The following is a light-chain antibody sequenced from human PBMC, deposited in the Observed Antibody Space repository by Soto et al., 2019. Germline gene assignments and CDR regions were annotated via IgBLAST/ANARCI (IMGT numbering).Light chain of an antibody. CDR1: SSDVGGYNY. CDR3: SSYTSSSTLVL. CDR2: DVT. V-gene: IGLV2-14*01. Sequence: QSVLTQPASVSGSPGQSITISCTGTSSDVGGYNYVSWYQQYPGKAPKLIIYDVTNRPSGVSTRFSGSKSGNTASLTISWLQAEDEADYYCSSYTSSSTLVLFGGGTKVTVL. J-gene: IGLJ2*01.